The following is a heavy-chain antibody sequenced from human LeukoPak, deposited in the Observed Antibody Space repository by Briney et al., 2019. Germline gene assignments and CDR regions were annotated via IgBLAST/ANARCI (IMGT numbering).Heavy chain of an antibody. CDR1: GSSITDYH. D-gene: IGHD3-22*01. CDR2: FYDSGST. Sequence: SETLSLTCSVSGSSITDYHWSWIRQPPGKGLEWIGNFYDSGSTNYNPSLKSRVTIPVDTSNNQFSLKLNSVTAADTAVYYCARGSDYYDSSGFPVTWGQGTLVTVSS. CDR3: ARGSDYYDSSGFPVT. J-gene: IGHJ4*02. V-gene: IGHV4-59*01.